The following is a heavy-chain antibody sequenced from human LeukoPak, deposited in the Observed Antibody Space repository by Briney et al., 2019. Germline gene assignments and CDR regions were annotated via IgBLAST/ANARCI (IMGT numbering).Heavy chain of an antibody. J-gene: IGHJ6*02. D-gene: IGHD2-15*01. CDR3: ARDAAATDGMDV. Sequence: GGSLRLSCAASGFTFSSYGMHWVRQAPGKGLEWVAVIWYDGSNKYHADSVKGRFTISRDNSKNTLYLQMNSLRAEDTAVYYCARDAAATDGMDVWGQGTTVTVSS. CDR2: IWYDGSNK. CDR1: GFTFSSYG. V-gene: IGHV3-33*01.